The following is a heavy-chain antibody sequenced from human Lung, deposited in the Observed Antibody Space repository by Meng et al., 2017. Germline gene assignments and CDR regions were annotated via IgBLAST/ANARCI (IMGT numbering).Heavy chain of an antibody. D-gene: IGHD4-11*01. V-gene: IGHV3-33*06. CDR1: GLTFRNHG. J-gene: IGHJ3*02. CDR3: AKGDYSDYTDAFDI. Sequence: QVQLVEGGGGVVQPGRARRLCCAACGLTFRNHGMHWVRQAPGKGLEWVAIIWHDGNNKYYADSVKGRFTISRDNSKNTLYLQMNSLRAEDTAVYYCAKGDYSDYTDAFDIWGQGTMVTVSS. CDR2: IWHDGNNK.